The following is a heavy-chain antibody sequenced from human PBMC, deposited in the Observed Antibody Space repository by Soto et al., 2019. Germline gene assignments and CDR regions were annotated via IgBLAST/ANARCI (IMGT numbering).Heavy chain of an antibody. CDR3: ARVKGYCSSTSCYRVY. CDR2: IKQDGSEK. CDR1: GFTFSSYW. J-gene: IGHJ4*02. Sequence: GGSLRLSCAASGFTFSSYWMSWVRQAPGKGLEWVANIKQDGSEKYYVDSVKGRFTISRDNAKNSLYLQMNSLRAEDTAVYYCARVKGYCSSTSCYRVYWGQGTLVTVSS. V-gene: IGHV3-7*01. D-gene: IGHD2-2*01.